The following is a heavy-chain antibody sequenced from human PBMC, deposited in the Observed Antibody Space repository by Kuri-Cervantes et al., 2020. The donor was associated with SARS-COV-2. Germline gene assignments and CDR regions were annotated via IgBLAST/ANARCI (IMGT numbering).Heavy chain of an antibody. CDR3: ARRDGGLGGWAFDI. V-gene: IGHV4-39*07. Sequence: GSLRLSCTVSGGSISSSSYYWSWIRQPPGKGLEWIGEINHSGSTNYNPSLKSRVTISVDTSKNQFSLKLSSVTAADTAVYYCARRDGGLGGWAFDIWGQGTMVTVSS. CDR2: INHSGST. D-gene: IGHD5-24*01. CDR1: GGSISSSSYY. J-gene: IGHJ3*02.